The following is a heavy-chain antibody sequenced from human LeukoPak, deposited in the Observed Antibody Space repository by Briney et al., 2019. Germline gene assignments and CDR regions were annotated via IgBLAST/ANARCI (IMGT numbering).Heavy chain of an antibody. CDR1: GYIFTSYS. J-gene: IGHJ4*02. D-gene: IGHD1-26*01. CDR3: ARDREVGSTQNYFDY. Sequence: ASVKVSCKASGYIFTSYSIHWVRQAPGQGLEWMGIINPSSGSTTYAQKFQGRVTMSRDTSTSTVYMELSSLRSEDTALYYCARDREVGSTQNYFDYWGQGTLVTVSS. CDR2: INPSSGST. V-gene: IGHV1-46*01.